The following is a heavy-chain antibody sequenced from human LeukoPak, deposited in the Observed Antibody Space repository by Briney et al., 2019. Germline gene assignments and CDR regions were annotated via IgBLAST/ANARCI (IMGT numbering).Heavy chain of an antibody. V-gene: IGHV4-30-4*01. Sequence: PSQTLSLTCTVSGGSISSGDYYWSWIRQPPGKGLEWIGYIYYSGSTYYNPSLKRRVTISVDTSKNQFSLKLSSVTAADTAVYYCARDVREVTTFDYWGQGTLVTVSS. CDR2: IYYSGST. D-gene: IGHD4-17*01. CDR1: GGSISSGDYY. J-gene: IGHJ4*02. CDR3: ARDVREVTTFDY.